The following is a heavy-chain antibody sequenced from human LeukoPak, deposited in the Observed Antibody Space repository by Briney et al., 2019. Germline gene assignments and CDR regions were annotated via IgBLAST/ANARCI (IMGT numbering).Heavy chain of an antibody. CDR2: INSNGGNT. CDR3: AREVYGMDV. CDR1: GYSFSTYP. Sequence: GGSLRLSCAASGYSFSTYPMHWVRRAPGKGLEFVSSINSNGGNTYYANSVKGRFTISRDNSKNTLYLQMGSLRAEDMAIYYCAREVYGMDVWGRGTTVTVSS. J-gene: IGHJ6*02. V-gene: IGHV3-64*01.